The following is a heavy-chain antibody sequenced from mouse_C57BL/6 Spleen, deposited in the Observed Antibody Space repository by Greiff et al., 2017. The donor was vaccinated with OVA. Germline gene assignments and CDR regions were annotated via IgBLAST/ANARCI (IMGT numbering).Heavy chain of an antibody. J-gene: IGHJ1*03. CDR3: ARGDYGYWYFDV. V-gene: IGHV1-52*01. CDR1: GYTFTSYW. CDR2: IDPSDSET. D-gene: IGHD1-1*02. Sequence: VKLQQPGAELVRPGSSVKLSCKASGYTFTSYWMHWVKQRPIQGLEWIGNIDPSDSETHYNQKFKDKATLTVDKSSSTAYMQLSSLTSEDSAVYYCARGDYGYWYFDVWGTGTTVTVSS.